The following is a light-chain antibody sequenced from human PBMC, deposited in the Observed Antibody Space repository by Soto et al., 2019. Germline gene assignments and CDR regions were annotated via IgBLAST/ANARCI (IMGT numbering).Light chain of an antibody. CDR2: VNIDGSH. CDR1: SGHSSYA. Sequence: QPVLTQSPSASASLGASVKLTCTLSSGHSSYAIAWHQQQPETGPRYLMKVNIDGSHNKGDGIPDRFSGSSSGAERYLTISSLQSEDEADYYCQTWSTDFSVVFGGGTKLTVL. CDR3: QTWSTDFSVV. J-gene: IGLJ2*01. V-gene: IGLV4-69*01.